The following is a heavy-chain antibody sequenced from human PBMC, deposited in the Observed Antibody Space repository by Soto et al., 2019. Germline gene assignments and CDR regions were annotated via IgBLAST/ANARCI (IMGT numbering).Heavy chain of an antibody. D-gene: IGHD2-21*02. CDR1: GYTFTSYD. CDR2: MNPNSGNT. Sequence: QVQLVQSGAEVKKPGASVKVSCKASGYTFTSYDINWVRQATGQGLEWIGWMNPNSGNTGYAQKFQGRVTMTSNTSISTAYMELSSLTSEDTAVYYCAGGIRATDYYFDFWGQGTLVTVSS. CDR3: AGGIRATDYYFDF. V-gene: IGHV1-8*01. J-gene: IGHJ4*02.